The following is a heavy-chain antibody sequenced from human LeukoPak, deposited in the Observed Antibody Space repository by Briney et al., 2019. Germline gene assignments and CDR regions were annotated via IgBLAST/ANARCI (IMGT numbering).Heavy chain of an antibody. V-gene: IGHV4-59*01. CDR1: GGSISSYY. Sequence: SETLSLTCTVSGGSISSYYWSWIRQPPGKGLEWIGYIYYSGSTNYNPSLKSRVTISVDTSKNQFSLKLSSVTAADTAVYYCARVGGGNYYYYGMDVWGQGTTVTVSS. CDR3: ARVGGGNYYYYGMDV. J-gene: IGHJ6*02. CDR2: IYYSGST. D-gene: IGHD2-15*01.